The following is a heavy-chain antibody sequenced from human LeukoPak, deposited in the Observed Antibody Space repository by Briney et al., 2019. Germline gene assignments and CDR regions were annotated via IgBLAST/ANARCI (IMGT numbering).Heavy chain of an antibody. D-gene: IGHD3-10*01. J-gene: IGHJ4*02. V-gene: IGHV3-74*01. CDR3: ARVTHHMVRGVIDY. CDR2: IGNDGSDT. Sequence: PGGSLRLSCAASGFTSGFTFNSYWMHWVRQAPGKGLVWVSRIGNDGSDTNYADSVKGRFTISRDNAKNTLYLQMNSLRAEDTAVYYCARVTHHMVRGVIDYWGQGTLVTVSS. CDR1: GFTFNSYW.